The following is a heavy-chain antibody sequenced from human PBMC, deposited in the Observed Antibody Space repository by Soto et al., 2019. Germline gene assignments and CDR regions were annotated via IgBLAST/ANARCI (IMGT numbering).Heavy chain of an antibody. D-gene: IGHD3-22*01. CDR1: GFTFSSYA. CDR3: AIDNPPYYSSAFVDY. CDR2: ISGSGGST. J-gene: IGHJ4*02. V-gene: IGHV3-23*01. Sequence: EVQLLESGGGLLQPGGSLRLSCAPSGFTFSSYAMSWVRQAPGKGLEWVSAISGSGGSTYYADSVKGRFTISRDNSKNTLYLQMNSLRAEDTAVYYCAIDNPPYYSSAFVDYWGQGTLVTVSS.